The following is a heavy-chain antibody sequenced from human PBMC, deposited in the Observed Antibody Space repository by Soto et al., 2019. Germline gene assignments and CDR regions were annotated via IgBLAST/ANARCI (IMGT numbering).Heavy chain of an antibody. J-gene: IGHJ6*02. CDR3: ARWPTVSRPTYGMDV. Sequence: QVLLVQSGAQVQNPVSSVKVSCKASGGTFISYVYNWVRQAPGQGLEWMGGIIPMFNITNFAQKFQGRITITADESTTTAYMELSSLRSEDTAVYYCARWPTVSRPTYGMDVWGQGTTVTVSS. CDR2: IIPMFNIT. D-gene: IGHD4-4*01. CDR1: GGTFISYV. V-gene: IGHV1-69*01.